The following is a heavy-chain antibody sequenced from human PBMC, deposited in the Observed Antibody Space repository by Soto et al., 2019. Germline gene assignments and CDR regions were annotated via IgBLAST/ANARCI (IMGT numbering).Heavy chain of an antibody. CDR2: IYYSGST. J-gene: IGHJ6*03. V-gene: IGHV4-59*08. CDR3: ARRAPGRGDFWSGYYHYYYYYMDV. CDR1: GGSISSYY. D-gene: IGHD3-3*01. Sequence: SETLSLTCTVSGGSISSYYWSWIRQPPGKGLEWIGYIYYSGSTNYNPSLKSRVTISVDTSKNQFSLKLSSVTAADTAVYYCARRAPGRGDFWSGYYHYYYYYMDVWGKGTTVTVSS.